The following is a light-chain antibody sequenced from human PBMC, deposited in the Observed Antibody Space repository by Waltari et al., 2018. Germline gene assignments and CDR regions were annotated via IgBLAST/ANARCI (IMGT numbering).Light chain of an antibody. CDR3: LQYYSSPYS. V-gene: IGKV1-12*01. Sequence: DIQMTQSPSSLSASVGDTVTITCRASLSISSWLDWYQQKPGKAPKLLIYKASSLQSGVPSRFSGSGSGTESTLTISSLQPEDFAAYFCLQYYSSPYSFGQGTKVEIK. CDR1: LSISSW. J-gene: IGKJ2*03. CDR2: KAS.